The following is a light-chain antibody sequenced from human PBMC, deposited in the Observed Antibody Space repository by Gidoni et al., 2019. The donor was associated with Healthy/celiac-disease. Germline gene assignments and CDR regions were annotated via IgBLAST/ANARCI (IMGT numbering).Light chain of an antibody. CDR2: GAS. CDR1: QSVSSN. J-gene: IGKJ1*01. CDR3: QQYNNWPPWT. Sequence: IVMTQSPATLSVSPGERATLSCRASQSVSSNLAWYQQKPGQAPRLLIYGASTRATGIPARFSVSGSGTEFTLTIRSLQSEDFAVYYCQQYNNWPPWTFGQGTKVEIK. V-gene: IGKV3-15*01.